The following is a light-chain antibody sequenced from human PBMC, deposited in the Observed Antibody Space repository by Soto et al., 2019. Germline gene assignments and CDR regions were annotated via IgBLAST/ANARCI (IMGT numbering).Light chain of an antibody. Sequence: DMQITQSPSSVSASVGARVTMTCRASQSISSYLNWYQQKPGKAHKIMIYASYSLQSGVQSRFSGSGSGTDFTITIRSLQNEDFETYYCKKSYSTKWKFGNGHKVDLK. CDR1: QSISSY. J-gene: IGKJ1*01. V-gene: IGKV1-39*01. CDR2: ASY. CDR3: KKSYSTKWK.